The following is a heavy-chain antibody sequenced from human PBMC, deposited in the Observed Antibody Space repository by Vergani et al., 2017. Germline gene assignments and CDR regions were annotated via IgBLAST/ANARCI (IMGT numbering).Heavy chain of an antibody. D-gene: IGHD3-22*01. J-gene: IGHJ3*02. CDR2: IFYSGST. Sequence: VQLVESGGGLVKPGGSLRLSCAASGFTFSSDGYYWSWIRQHPGKGLEWIGYIFYSGSTYYNPALQSRVTISIDMFKNQFSLKLSSVTVADTAVYYCAGGYDHSGFGAFDIWGQGTMVTVSS. CDR1: GFTFSSDGYY. CDR3: AGGYDHSGFGAFDI. V-gene: IGHV4-31*02.